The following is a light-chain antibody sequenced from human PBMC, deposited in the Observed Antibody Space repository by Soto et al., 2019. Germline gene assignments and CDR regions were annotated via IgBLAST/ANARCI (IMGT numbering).Light chain of an antibody. CDR1: LRIRND. Sequence: DIQMNKSPSSLSASVGARVTITCRASLRIRNDLGWYQHKPGKAPKRLIYAASSLQSGVPSRCSGSGSGTEFTLTISSLQPEDFSTYFCLQHDSYPWTFGQGTKVEFK. V-gene: IGKV1-17*01. CDR2: AAS. CDR3: LQHDSYPWT. J-gene: IGKJ1*01.